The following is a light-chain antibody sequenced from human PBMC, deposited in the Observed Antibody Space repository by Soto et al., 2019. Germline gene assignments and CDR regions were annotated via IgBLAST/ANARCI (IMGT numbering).Light chain of an antibody. V-gene: IGKV3-11*01. CDR2: DIS. Sequence: DIVLTQSPATLSLSPGESATLSCRASQSVSRYLAWYQQKPGQAPRRLIYDISNRATGVPARFSGSGSGTDFTLTISSIESEDFAVYYCQHRTNWPPIHTFGPGTKVDIK. CDR1: QSVSRY. J-gene: IGKJ3*01. CDR3: QHRTNWPPIHT.